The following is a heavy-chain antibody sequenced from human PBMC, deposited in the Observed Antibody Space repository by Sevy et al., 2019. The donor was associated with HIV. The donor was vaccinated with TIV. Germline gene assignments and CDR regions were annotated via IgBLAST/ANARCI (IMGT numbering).Heavy chain of an antibody. J-gene: IGHJ3*02. CDR2: ISDSSDST. V-gene: IGHV3-23*01. CDR1: GFTSSSYA. CDR3: AKGAMAATPHDAFDI. Sequence: GGSLRLSCAASGFTSSSYAMSWVRQAPGKGLEWVSGISDSSDSTFYTDSVKGRFTISRDNSKNMLYLQMNGLRGEDTAVYYCAKGAMAATPHDAFDIWGQGTMVTVSS. D-gene: IGHD6-19*01.